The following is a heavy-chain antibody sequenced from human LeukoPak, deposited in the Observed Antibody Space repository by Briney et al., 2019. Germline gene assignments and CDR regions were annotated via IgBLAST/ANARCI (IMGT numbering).Heavy chain of an antibody. CDR2: INPSSGDT. Sequence: GASVKVSCKASGYTFTAYYMHWVRQAPGQGPEWMGRINPSSGDTNYALKFQGRVTMTRDTSIRTAYMEVSRLRSDDTAVYYCASRPYNTSWYWGQGTLVTVSS. V-gene: IGHV1-2*06. D-gene: IGHD2-2*01. CDR3: ASRPYNTSWY. J-gene: IGHJ4*02. CDR1: GYTFTAYY.